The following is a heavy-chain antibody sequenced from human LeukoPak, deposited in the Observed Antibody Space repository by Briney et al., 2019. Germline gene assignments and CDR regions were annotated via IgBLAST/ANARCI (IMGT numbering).Heavy chain of an antibody. CDR2: INHSGST. CDR3: ARAGGYYVWGSYRYSPLAN. D-gene: IGHD3-16*02. CDR1: GGSFSGYY. Sequence: SETLSLTCAVYGGSFSGYYWSWIRQPPGKGLEWIGEINHSGSTNYNPSLKSRVTISVDTSKNQFSLKLSSVTAADTAVYYCARAGGYYVWGSYRYSPLANWGQGTLVTVSS. J-gene: IGHJ4*02. V-gene: IGHV4-34*01.